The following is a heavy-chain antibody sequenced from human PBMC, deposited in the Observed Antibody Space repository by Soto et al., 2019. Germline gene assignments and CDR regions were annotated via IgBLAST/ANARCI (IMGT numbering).Heavy chain of an antibody. CDR1: GFTFTSSA. D-gene: IGHD3-22*01. Sequence: SVKVSCKASGFTFTSSAVQWVRQARGQRLEWIGWIVVGSGNTNYAQKFQERVTITRDMSTSTAYMELSSLRSEDTAVYYCARESSGYYLYFDYWGKGTLVTVSS. CDR2: IVVGSGNT. V-gene: IGHV1-58*01. J-gene: IGHJ4*02. CDR3: ARESSGYYLYFDY.